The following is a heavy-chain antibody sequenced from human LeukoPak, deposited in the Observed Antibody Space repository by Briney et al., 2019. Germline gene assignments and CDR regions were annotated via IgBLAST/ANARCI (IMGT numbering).Heavy chain of an antibody. J-gene: IGHJ3*02. CDR3: ARDRRYYYDSSGSDAFDI. CDR1: GFTFSSNY. D-gene: IGHD3-22*01. Sequence: PGXXLRLSCAASGFTFSSNYMSWVRQAPGKGLEWVSVVYDDGSTYYSDSVKGRFAISRDNSKNTLYLQMNSLRTEDTAVYYCARDRRYYYDSSGSDAFDIWGQGTMVTVSS. V-gene: IGHV3-66*02. CDR2: VYDDGST.